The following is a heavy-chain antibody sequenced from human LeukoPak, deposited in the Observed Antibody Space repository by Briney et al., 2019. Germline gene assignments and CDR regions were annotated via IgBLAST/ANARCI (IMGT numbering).Heavy chain of an antibody. CDR1: GYSFTNYW. CDR3: ARHFGNWKNFDF. CDR2: IYPDDSDT. J-gene: IGHJ4*02. D-gene: IGHD1-1*01. V-gene: IGHV5-51*01. Sequence: GESLKIPCKGSGYSFTNYWIGWVRQMPGKGLEWMGIIYPDDSDTRYSPSFQGQVTISADKSIRTAYLHWSSLKASDTAIYYCARHFGNWKNFDFWGRGTLVTVSS.